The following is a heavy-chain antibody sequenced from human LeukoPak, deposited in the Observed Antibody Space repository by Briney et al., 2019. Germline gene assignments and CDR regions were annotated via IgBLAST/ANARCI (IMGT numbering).Heavy chain of an antibody. CDR2: IIPIFGTA. CDR3: ARVVTEYSSSGVDY. J-gene: IGHJ4*02. V-gene: IGHV1-69*13. Sequence: SVKVSCKASGGTFSSYAISWVRRAPGQGLEWMGGIIPIFGTANYAQKFQGRVTITADESTSTAYMELSSLRSEDTAMYYCARVVTEYSSSGVDYWGQGTLVTVSS. CDR1: GGTFSSYA. D-gene: IGHD6-6*01.